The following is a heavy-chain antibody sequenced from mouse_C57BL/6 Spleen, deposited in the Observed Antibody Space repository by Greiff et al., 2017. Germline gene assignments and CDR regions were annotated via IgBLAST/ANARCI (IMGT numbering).Heavy chain of an antibody. D-gene: IGHD2-12*01. CDR1: GFTFSDYY. CDR3: ARVAYYNAMDY. CDR2: INYDGSST. J-gene: IGHJ4*01. V-gene: IGHV5-16*01. Sequence: EVQLVESEGGLVQPGSSMKLSCTASGFTFSDYYMAWVRQVPEKGLEWVANINYDGSSTYYLDSLKSRFIISRDNAKNILYLQMSSLKSEDTATYYCARVAYYNAMDYWGQGTSVTVSA.